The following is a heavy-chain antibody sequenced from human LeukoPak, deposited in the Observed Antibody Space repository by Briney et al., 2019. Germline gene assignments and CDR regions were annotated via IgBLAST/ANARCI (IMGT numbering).Heavy chain of an antibody. CDR3: ARDVVYFASGSHYKGFDP. V-gene: IGHV3-7*01. CDR2: IKQDGTEK. D-gene: IGHD3-10*01. J-gene: IGHJ5*02. CDR1: GFSFSSYW. Sequence: GSLRLSCAASGFSFSSYWMSWVRQAPGKGLEWVANIKQDGTEKYYVDSVKGRFTISRDNAKNSLYLQMNSLRAEDTAVYYCARDVVYFASGSHYKGFDPWGQGTLVTVSS.